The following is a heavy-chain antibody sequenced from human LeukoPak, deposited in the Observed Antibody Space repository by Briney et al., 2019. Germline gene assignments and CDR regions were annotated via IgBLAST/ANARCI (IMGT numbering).Heavy chain of an antibody. D-gene: IGHD1-26*01. J-gene: IGHJ5*02. V-gene: IGHV1-2*02. CDR2: IHPNRGDA. Sequence: GASVKVSCKSFGYTFTDNYIQWVRQAPGQGLEWMGWIHPNRGDANYGQKLQGRVTMTRDTSISTAYLELSRLTSDDTAVYYCARETSESFETWGQGTLVTVSS. CDR3: ARETSESFET. CDR1: GYTFTDNY.